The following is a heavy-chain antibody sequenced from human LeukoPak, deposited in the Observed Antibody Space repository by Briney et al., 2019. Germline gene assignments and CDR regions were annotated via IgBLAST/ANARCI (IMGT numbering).Heavy chain of an antibody. J-gene: IGHJ4*02. CDR2: ISSRGGTI. CDR1: GFTFSSYE. CDR3: ARDTRDGYNFRFDY. D-gene: IGHD5-24*01. V-gene: IGHV3-48*03. Sequence: PGGSLILSCAASGFTFSSYELNWVRQAPGKGLEWVSYISSRGGTIYYADSVRGRFTISRDNAKNSLYLQMNSLRAEDTAVYYCARDTRDGYNFRFDYWGQGTLVTVSS.